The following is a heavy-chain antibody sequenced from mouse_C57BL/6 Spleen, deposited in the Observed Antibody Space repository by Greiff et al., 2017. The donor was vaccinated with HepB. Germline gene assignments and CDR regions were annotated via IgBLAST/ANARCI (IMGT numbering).Heavy chain of an antibody. D-gene: IGHD3-3*01. Sequence: EVKVVESGGGLVKPGGSLKLSCAASGFTFSSYAMSWVRQTPEKRLEWVATISDGGSYTYYPDNVKGRFTISRENAKNNQYLQMSHLKSEDTAMYYCARDAPDSWFAYWGQGTLVTVSA. CDR1: GFTFSSYA. CDR2: ISDGGSYT. J-gene: IGHJ3*01. CDR3: ARDAPDSWFAY. V-gene: IGHV5-4*01.